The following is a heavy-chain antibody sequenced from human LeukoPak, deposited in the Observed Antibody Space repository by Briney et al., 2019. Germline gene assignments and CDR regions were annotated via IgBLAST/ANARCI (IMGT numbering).Heavy chain of an antibody. CDR2: ISGSGNDT. CDR1: GITFSSYA. D-gene: IGHD3-3*01. CDR3: AKLYYDFWNGYLYYFDY. J-gene: IGHJ4*02. Sequence: PGGSLRPSCVASGITFSSYAMTWVRQAPGKGLEWVSSISGSGNDTYYEDSVKGRFTISRDNSKNTLYLQINSLKAEDTAVYYCAKLYYDFWNGYLYYFDYWGQGTLVTVSS. V-gene: IGHV3-23*01.